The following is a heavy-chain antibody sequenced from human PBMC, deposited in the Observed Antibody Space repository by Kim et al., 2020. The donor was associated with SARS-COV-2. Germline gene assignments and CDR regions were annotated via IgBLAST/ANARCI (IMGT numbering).Heavy chain of an antibody. Sequence: ASVKVSCKASGYTFTGYYMHWVRQAPGQGLEWMGRINPNSGGTNYAQKFQGRVTMTRDTSISTAYMELSRLRSDDTAVYYCARAIAVAGYYYYYGMDVWGQGTTVTVSS. J-gene: IGHJ6*02. CDR3: ARAIAVAGYYYYYGMDV. CDR1: GYTFTGYY. D-gene: IGHD6-19*01. CDR2: INPNSGGT. V-gene: IGHV1-2*06.